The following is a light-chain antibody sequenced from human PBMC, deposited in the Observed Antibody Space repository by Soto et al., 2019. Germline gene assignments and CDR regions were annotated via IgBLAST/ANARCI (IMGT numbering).Light chain of an antibody. CDR3: QQYDFLRT. Sequence: DIQMTQSPSSLSASVGDRVTITWQASQDIGKYLNWYQQKPGKAPKLLIYEASNLVTGVPLRFSGSGSGTDFTFTISSLQPEDIATYYCQQYDFLRTFGQGTRLEIK. V-gene: IGKV1-33*01. J-gene: IGKJ5*01. CDR1: QDIGKY. CDR2: EAS.